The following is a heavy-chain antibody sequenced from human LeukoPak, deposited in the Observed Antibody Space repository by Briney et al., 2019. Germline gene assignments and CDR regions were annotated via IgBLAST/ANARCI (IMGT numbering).Heavy chain of an antibody. V-gene: IGHV3-23*01. CDR3: AKRGVVIRVILVGFHKEAFYFDS. CDR2: ISGSGGST. D-gene: IGHD3-22*01. Sequence: GSLRLSCAVSGITLSNYGMSWVRQAPGKGLEWVAGISGSGGSTKYADSVKGRFTISRDNSKNTLYLQMNSLRVEDTAVYFCAKRGVVIRVILVGFHKEAFYFDSWGQGALVTVSS. J-gene: IGHJ4*02. CDR1: GITLSNYG.